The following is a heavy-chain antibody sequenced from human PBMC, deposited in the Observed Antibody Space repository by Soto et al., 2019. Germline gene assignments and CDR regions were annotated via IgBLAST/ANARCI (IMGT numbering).Heavy chain of an antibody. CDR1: GRSMSGYY. CDR2: IYTSGTT. D-gene: IGHD3-16*01. CDR3: ASYRGALYFES. V-gene: IGHV4-4*07. J-gene: IGHJ4*02. Sequence: TSETLSLTCTVSGRSMSGYYWSWIRQPAGERLEWIGRIYTSGTTDFNPSLKGRVTMSVDTSKNQFSLKLTSVTAADTALYYCASYRGALYFESWGPGILVTVSS.